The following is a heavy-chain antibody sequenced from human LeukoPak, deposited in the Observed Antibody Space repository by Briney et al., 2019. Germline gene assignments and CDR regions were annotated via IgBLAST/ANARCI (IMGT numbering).Heavy chain of an antibody. D-gene: IGHD6-13*01. V-gene: IGHV4-59*01. Sequence: SSETLSLTCTVSGGSISSYYWSWIRQPPGKGLEGIGYIYYSGSTNYNPSLKSRVTISVDTSKNQFSLKLSSVTAADTAVYYCARDRPAGTYAFDIWGQGTMVTVSS. J-gene: IGHJ3*02. CDR1: GGSISSYY. CDR2: IYYSGST. CDR3: ARDRPAGTYAFDI.